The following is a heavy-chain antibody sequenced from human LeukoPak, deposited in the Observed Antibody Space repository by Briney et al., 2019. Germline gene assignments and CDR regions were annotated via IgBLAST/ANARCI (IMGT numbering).Heavy chain of an antibody. J-gene: IGHJ4*02. D-gene: IGHD3-3*01. CDR2: ISDST. CDR3: AKDPIFQDYDFWSGYSPDFDY. CDR1: GFPFSSYV. V-gene: IGHV3-23*01. Sequence: GGSLRLSCAASGFPFSSYVMSWVRQAPGKGLEWVSTISDSTYYADSVKGRFTISRDDSKNTLYLQMNSLRAEDTAVYYCAKDPIFQDYDFWSGYSPDFDYWGQGTLVTVSS.